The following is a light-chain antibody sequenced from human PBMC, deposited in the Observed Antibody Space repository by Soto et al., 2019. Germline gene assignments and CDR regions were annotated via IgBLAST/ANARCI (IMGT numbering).Light chain of an antibody. Sequence: EIVLTQSPVTLSLSPGEIATLSCSASQSVSSNLAWYQQKPGQAPRLLIYGASTRATGIPARFSGSGSGTEFTLTISSLQSEDFAVYYCQQYNNWPPGTFGQGTKVDIK. CDR1: QSVSSN. V-gene: IGKV3-15*01. J-gene: IGKJ1*01. CDR3: QQYNNWPPGT. CDR2: GAS.